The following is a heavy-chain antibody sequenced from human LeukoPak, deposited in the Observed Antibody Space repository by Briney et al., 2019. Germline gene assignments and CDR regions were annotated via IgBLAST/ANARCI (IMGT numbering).Heavy chain of an antibody. J-gene: IGHJ3*02. CDR1: GFTFSSYG. CDR2: ISFDGSYK. Sequence: GRSLRLSCAASGFTFSSYGMHWVRQTPGKGLEWVGVISFDGSYKYYADSVKGRFTISRDNSKNTLYLQTNSLRAEDTAVFYCAKGVDTATLHGAFDIWGQGTVVTVSS. D-gene: IGHD5-18*01. CDR3: AKGVDTATLHGAFDI. V-gene: IGHV3-30*18.